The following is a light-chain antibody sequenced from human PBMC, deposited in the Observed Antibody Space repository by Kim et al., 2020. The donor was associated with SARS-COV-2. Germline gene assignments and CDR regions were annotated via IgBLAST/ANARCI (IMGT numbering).Light chain of an antibody. CDR3: CSYAGRSIYV. J-gene: IGLJ1*01. CDR1: SSDVGGYHL. CDR2: EVT. Sequence: GQSITISGTGGSSDVGGYHLVAWYQQQPGKVPKLIIYEVTERPSGVSNRFSGSKSGNTASLTISGLQTEDEADYYCCSYAGRSIYVFGSGTKVTVL. V-gene: IGLV2-23*02.